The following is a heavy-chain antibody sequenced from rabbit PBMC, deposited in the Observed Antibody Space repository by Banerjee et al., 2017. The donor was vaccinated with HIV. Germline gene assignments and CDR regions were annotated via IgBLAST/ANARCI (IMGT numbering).Heavy chain of an antibody. D-gene: IGHD1-1*01. J-gene: IGHJ4*01. CDR3: ARPSSSGYYSSYDFKL. CDR1: GFDFSSYY. CDR2: INTSSGNI. Sequence: QEQLEESGGGLVQPEGSLTLTCKASGFDFSSYYMNWVRQAPGKGLEWIACINTSSGNIVYATWAKGRFTISKTSWTTVTLQMTSLTAADTATYFCARPSSSGYYSSYDFKLWGPGTLVTVS. V-gene: IGHV1S45*01.